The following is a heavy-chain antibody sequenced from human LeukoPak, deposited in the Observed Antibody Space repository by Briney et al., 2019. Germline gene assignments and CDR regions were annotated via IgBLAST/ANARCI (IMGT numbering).Heavy chain of an antibody. Sequence: PSETLSLTCAVYSGSFSGYYWSWIGQPLGKGLEWIGEINHSGSTNYNPSLKSRVTISVDTSKNQFSLKLSSVTAADTAVYYCARETGRRRYCSGGSCYPVYYYYGMDVWGQGTTVTVSS. V-gene: IGHV4-34*01. J-gene: IGHJ6*02. CDR1: SGSFSGYY. CDR3: ARETGRRRYCSGGSCYPVYYYYGMDV. D-gene: IGHD2-15*01. CDR2: INHSGST.